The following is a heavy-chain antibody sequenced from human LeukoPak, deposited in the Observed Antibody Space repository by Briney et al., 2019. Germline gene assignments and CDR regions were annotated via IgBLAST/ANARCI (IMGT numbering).Heavy chain of an antibody. Sequence: SGGSLRPSCAASGFTFSSYGMHWVRQAPGKGLEWVAVIRYDGSNKYYADSVKGRFTISRDNSKNTLYLQMNSLRAEDTAVYYCARDSGYYESFDYWGQGTLVTVSS. D-gene: IGHD3-22*01. V-gene: IGHV3-33*01. CDR3: ARDSGYYESFDY. J-gene: IGHJ4*02. CDR2: IRYDGSNK. CDR1: GFTFSSYG.